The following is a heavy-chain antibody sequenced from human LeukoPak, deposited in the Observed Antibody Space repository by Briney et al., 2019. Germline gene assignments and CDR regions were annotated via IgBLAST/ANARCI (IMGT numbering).Heavy chain of an antibody. J-gene: IGHJ6*03. CDR1: GGSFSGYY. D-gene: IGHD3-22*01. CDR3: ARWLYRGVYYYYYYMDV. V-gene: IGHV4-34*01. Sequence: SETLSLTCAVYGGSFSGYYWSWIRQPPGKGLEWIGEINHSGSTNYNPSLKSRVTISVDTSKKQFSLKLSSVTAADTAVYYCARWLYRGVYYYYYYMDVWGKGTTVTVSS. CDR2: INHSGST.